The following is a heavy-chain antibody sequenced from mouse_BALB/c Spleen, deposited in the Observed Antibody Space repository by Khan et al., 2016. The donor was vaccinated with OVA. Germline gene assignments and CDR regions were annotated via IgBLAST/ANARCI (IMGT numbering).Heavy chain of an antibody. D-gene: IGHD2-2*01. J-gene: IGHJ4*01. CDR3: ARCLVDYHAMDY. V-gene: IGHV5-9-3*01. CDR1: GFTFSNYA. Sequence: EVELVESGGGLVKPGGSLKLSCSASGFTFSNYAMSWVRQTPEKRLECVATISTGGHYTFYPDSVKGRFTISRDNAKNTLYLQMSSLRSEDTAMYYCARCLVDYHAMDYWGQGTSVTVSS. CDR2: ISTGGHYT.